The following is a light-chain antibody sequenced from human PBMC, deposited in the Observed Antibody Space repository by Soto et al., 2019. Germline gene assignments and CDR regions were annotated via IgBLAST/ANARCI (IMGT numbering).Light chain of an antibody. CDR1: QGVSTW. CDR3: QQYNTYST. V-gene: IGKV1D-16*01. Sequence: DIRMTQSPSSVSSCVGDGVTISGRASQGVSTWLAWYQQKPGKAPNLLIYTASSLQSGVPSRFSGSGSGTDFTLTINGLQPEDFATYYCQQYNTYSTFGQGTRLEIK. J-gene: IGKJ5*01. CDR2: TAS.